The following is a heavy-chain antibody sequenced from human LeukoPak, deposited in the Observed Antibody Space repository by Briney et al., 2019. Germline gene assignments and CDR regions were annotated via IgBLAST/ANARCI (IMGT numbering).Heavy chain of an antibody. Sequence: SETLSLTCTVSGGSISSSSYYWGWIRQPPGKGLEWIGSIYYSGSTYYNPSLKSRVTISVDTSKNQFSLKLSSVTAADTAVYYCARDQGLTTVGSTHNWFDPWGQGTLVTVSS. V-gene: IGHV4-39*07. CDR2: IYYSGST. CDR1: GGSISSSSYY. D-gene: IGHD4-11*01. CDR3: ARDQGLTTVGSTHNWFDP. J-gene: IGHJ5*02.